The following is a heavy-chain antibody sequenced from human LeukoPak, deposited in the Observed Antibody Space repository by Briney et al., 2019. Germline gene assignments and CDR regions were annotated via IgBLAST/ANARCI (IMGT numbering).Heavy chain of an antibody. V-gene: IGHV3-23*01. CDR2: VSGSGGST. CDR1: GFAFSGYG. D-gene: IGHD3-10*01. J-gene: IGHJ3*02. Sequence: GGSLRLSCAASGFAFSGYGMSWVRQAPGKGLEWVSTVSGSGGSTYYADSVKDRCTISRDNSKNTLYLQMDSLRAEDTAVYYCVSSIASGAFDIWGQGTMVTVSS. CDR3: VSSIASGAFDI.